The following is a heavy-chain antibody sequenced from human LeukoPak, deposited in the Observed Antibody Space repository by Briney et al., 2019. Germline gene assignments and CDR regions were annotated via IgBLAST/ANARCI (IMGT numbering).Heavy chain of an antibody. D-gene: IGHD4-17*01. CDR2: IYHSGST. CDR1: GGSISSGGYS. J-gene: IGHJ4*02. V-gene: IGHV4-30-2*01. CDR3: ARTYRDEYYFDY. Sequence: SETLSLTCAVSGGSISSGGYSWSWLRQPPGKGLEWIGYIYHSGSTYYNPSLKSRVTISVDRSKNQFSLKLSSVTAADTAVYYCARTYRDEYYFDYWGQGTRVTVSS.